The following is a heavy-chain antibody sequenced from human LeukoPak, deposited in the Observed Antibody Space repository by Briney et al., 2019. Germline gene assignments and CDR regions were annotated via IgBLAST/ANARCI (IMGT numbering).Heavy chain of an antibody. V-gene: IGHV4-59*08. CDR2: VFHSGTT. CDR1: GDSLTSHF. J-gene: IGHJ3*02. CDR3: ARRMATVTDAFDI. Sequence: SETLSLTCNVSGDSLTSHFWSWIRQTPGKGLEWIGYVFHSGTTNYSPSLKSRVTISLDTSKKQFYLRLASVTAADTAVYYCARRMATVTDAFDIWGRGTMVSVSS. D-gene: IGHD5-24*01.